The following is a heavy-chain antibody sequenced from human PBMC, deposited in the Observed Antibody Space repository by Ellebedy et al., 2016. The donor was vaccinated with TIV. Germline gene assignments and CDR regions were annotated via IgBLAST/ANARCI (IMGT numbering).Heavy chain of an antibody. J-gene: IGHJ4*02. D-gene: IGHD5-18*01. CDR2: ISYDGSTE. CDR3: AKVNTTMVTVFSYIEN. CDR1: GFAFSSYA. V-gene: IGHV3-30*18. Sequence: PGGSLRLSCAASGFAFSSYAMHWVRQAPGKGLEWVAVISYDGSTEYYADSVKGRFTISRDNSKNTLYLQMNSLRPEDTAIYYCAKVNTTMVTVFSYIENWGQGTLVTVSS.